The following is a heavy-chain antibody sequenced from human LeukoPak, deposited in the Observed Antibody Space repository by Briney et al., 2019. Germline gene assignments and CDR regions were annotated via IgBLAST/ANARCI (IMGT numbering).Heavy chain of an antibody. CDR3: ARDAYYDFWSGYGYYYYYYMDV. D-gene: IGHD3-3*01. CDR1: GFTFGSYW. Sequence: GGSLRLSCAASGFTFGSYWMHWVRQAPGKGLVWVSRINTDGSSTSYADSVKGRFTISRDNAKNTLYLQMNSLRAEDTAVYYCARDAYYDFWSGYGYYYYYYMDVWGKGTTVTVSS. V-gene: IGHV3-74*01. J-gene: IGHJ6*03. CDR2: INTDGSST.